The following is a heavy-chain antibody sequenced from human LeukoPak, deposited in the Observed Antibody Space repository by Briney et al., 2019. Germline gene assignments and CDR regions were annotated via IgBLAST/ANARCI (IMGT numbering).Heavy chain of an antibody. V-gene: IGHV1-2*02. Sequence: ASVKVSCKASGYTFTGYYMHWVRQAPGQGLEWMGWINPNSGVTNYAQKFQGRVTMTRDTSISTAYMELSRLRSDDTAVYYCARDLTVGALDYWGQGTLVTVSS. CDR3: ARDLTVGALDY. J-gene: IGHJ4*02. D-gene: IGHD1-26*01. CDR1: GYTFTGYY. CDR2: INPNSGVT.